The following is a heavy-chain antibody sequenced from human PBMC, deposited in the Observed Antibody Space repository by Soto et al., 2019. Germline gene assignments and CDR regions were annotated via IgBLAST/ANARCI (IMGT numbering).Heavy chain of an antibody. Sequence: QVQLQESGPGLVKPSETLSLTCTVSGGSMASYYWSWIRRPPGKGLEWIGFVYYNGTAKYNLSLKSRVTMSGDTSTNQFSLNLRSVTAADSAVYYCARTPLFWGPGILVTVSS. J-gene: IGHJ4*02. CDR3: ARTPLF. CDR1: GGSMASYY. D-gene: IGHD2-15*01. CDR2: VYYNGTA. V-gene: IGHV4-59*01.